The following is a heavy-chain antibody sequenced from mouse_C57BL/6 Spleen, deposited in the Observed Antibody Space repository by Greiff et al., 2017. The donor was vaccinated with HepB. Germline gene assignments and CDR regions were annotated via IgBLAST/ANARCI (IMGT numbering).Heavy chain of an antibody. CDR1: GYTFTDYY. Sequence: QVQLKESGAELVRPGASVKLSCKASGYTFTDYYINWVKQRPGQGLEWIARIYPGSGNTYYNEKFKGKATLTAEKSSSTAYMQLSSLTSEDSAVYLCARSDDYYAMDYWGQGTSVTVSS. CDR2: IYPGSGNT. CDR3: ARSDDYYAMDY. J-gene: IGHJ4*01. V-gene: IGHV1-76*01.